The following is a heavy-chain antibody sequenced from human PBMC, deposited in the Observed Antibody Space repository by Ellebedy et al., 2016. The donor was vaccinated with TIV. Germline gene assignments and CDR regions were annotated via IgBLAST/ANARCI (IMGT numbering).Heavy chain of an antibody. Sequence: GESLKISXAASGFTFSSYWMHWVRQAPGKGLVWVSRINSDGSSTSYADSVKGRFTISRDNAKNTLYLQMNSLRAEDTAVYYCARVRITGIPFDYWGQGTLVTVSS. V-gene: IGHV3-74*01. D-gene: IGHD1-20*01. J-gene: IGHJ4*02. CDR1: GFTFSSYW. CDR2: INSDGSST. CDR3: ARVRITGIPFDY.